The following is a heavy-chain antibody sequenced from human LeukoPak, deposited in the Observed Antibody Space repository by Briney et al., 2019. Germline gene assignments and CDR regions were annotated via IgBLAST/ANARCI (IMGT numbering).Heavy chain of an antibody. CDR1: GFTFSRYA. Sequence: GGSLRLSCAASGFTFSRYAMRWVRQAPGKGLEWVSTISGSGSGGSTYYADSVKGRFTISRDNSKDTLYLQMNSLRAEDTAVYYCAKLPAVTNSYYFDYWGQGTLVTVSS. V-gene: IGHV3-23*01. D-gene: IGHD4-17*01. CDR2: ISGSGSGGST. J-gene: IGHJ4*02. CDR3: AKLPAVTNSYYFDY.